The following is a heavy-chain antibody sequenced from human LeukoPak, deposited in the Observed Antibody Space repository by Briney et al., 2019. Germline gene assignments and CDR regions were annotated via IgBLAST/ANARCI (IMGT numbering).Heavy chain of an antibody. Sequence: GGSLRLSCVASGFIFNSYGMHWVRQAPGKGLEWVAFIRFDGGNKYYEDSVKGRFTISRENSMNTLYVQMDSLRAEDTAVYYCAKGSDFWSGYYIPGYMDVWGKGTTVTVSS. CDR1: GFIFNSYG. J-gene: IGHJ6*03. V-gene: IGHV3-30*02. CDR3: AKGSDFWSGYYIPGYMDV. D-gene: IGHD3-3*01. CDR2: IRFDGGNK.